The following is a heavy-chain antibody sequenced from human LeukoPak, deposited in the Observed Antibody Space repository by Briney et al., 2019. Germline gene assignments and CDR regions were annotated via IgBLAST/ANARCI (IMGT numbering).Heavy chain of an antibody. V-gene: IGHV3-73*01. J-gene: IGHJ4*02. D-gene: IGHD3-10*01. CDR3: TTRGVRDY. CDR2: IRSKANSYAT. CDR1: GFTFSGSA. Sequence: GGSLRLSCAASGFTFSGSAMHWVRQASGKGLEWVGRIRSKANSYATTYAASVKGRFTISRDGSKNTAYLQMNSLKTEDTAVYYCTTRGVRDYWGQGTLVTVSS.